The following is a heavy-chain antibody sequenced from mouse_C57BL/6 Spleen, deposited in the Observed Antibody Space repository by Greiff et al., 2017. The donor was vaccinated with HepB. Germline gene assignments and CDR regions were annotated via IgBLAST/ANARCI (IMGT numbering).Heavy chain of an antibody. V-gene: IGHV1-15*01. CDR3: TRVGTRFAY. D-gene: IGHD2-13*01. CDR2: IDPETGGT. Sequence: VQLQQSGAELVRPGASVTLSCKASGYTFTDYEMHWVKQTPVHGLEWIGAIDPETGGTSYNQKFKGQAILTADKSSSTAYMELRSLTSEDSAVYDCTRVGTRFAYWGQGTLVTVSA. CDR1: GYTFTDYE. J-gene: IGHJ3*01.